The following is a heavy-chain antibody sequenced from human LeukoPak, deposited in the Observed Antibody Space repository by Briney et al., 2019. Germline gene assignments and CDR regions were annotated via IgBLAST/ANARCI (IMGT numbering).Heavy chain of an antibody. CDR1: GGSFSSYA. V-gene: IGHV1-69*05. CDR3: ARDAYDSSGYYPYYFDY. D-gene: IGHD3-22*01. CDR2: MIPIFGTA. J-gene: IGHJ4*02. Sequence: SVKASCKASGGSFSSYAISWVRQAPGQGLEWVGGMIPIFGTANYAQKFQGRVTITTDESTSTAYMELSSLRSEDTAVYYCARDAYDSSGYYPYYFDYWGQRTLVTVSS.